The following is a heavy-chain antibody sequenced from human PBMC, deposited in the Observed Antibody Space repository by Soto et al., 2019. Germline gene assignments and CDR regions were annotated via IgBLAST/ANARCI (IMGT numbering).Heavy chain of an antibody. CDR1: GYTFTSYD. CDR3: ARDHAAITGTTMFDP. CDR2: MNPNSGNT. V-gene: IGHV1-8*01. D-gene: IGHD1-7*01. Sequence: ASVKVSCKASGYTFTSYDINWVRQATGQGLEWMGWMNPNSGNTGYAQKFQGRVTMTTNTSISTAYMELSSLRSEDTAVYYCARDHAAITGTTMFDPWGQGTLVTVSS. J-gene: IGHJ5*02.